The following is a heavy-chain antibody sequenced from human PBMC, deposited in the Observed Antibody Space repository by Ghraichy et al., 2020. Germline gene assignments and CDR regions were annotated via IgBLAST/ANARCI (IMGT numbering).Heavy chain of an antibody. J-gene: IGHJ4*02. V-gene: IGHV1-2*02. CDR3: AREAGYSGSYNY. D-gene: IGHD1-26*01. CDR2: INPYSGGT. Sequence: ASVKVSCKASGYTFTDYYMYWVRQAPGQGLEWLGWINPYSGGTNYAQKFQGRVTMTRDTFISTAYMELSGLRSDDTAVYYCAREAGYSGSYNYWGQGALVTVSS. CDR1: GYTFTDYY.